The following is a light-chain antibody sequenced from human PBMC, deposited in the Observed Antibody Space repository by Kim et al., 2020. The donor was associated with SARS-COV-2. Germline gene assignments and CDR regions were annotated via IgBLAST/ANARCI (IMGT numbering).Light chain of an antibody. J-gene: IGKJ4*01. CDR3: QQRDKWPLT. CDR1: QYIDTY. Sequence: EIVLTQSPATLSLSPGERATLSCRTSQYIDTYLAWYQQKLGQAPRLLIYDTSDRATGVPARFSGSGTGTDFTLGIRSLEPEDFAIYYCQQRDKWPLTIGGGTKVDIK. CDR2: DTS. V-gene: IGKV3-11*01.